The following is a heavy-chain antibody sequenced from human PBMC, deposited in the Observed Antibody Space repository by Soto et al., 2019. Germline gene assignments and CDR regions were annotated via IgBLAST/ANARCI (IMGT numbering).Heavy chain of an antibody. J-gene: IGHJ4*02. CDR1: GFSLTTSGVG. Sequence: QITLKESGPTLVKPTQTLTLTCTFSGFSLTTSGVGVGWIRQPPGKALEWLALIYWDDVKSYGPSLKSRLTITKDTSKNQVVLTMTNMGPMDTATYSCAHLYDSSGYFDYWGQGTLVTVSS. CDR2: IYWDDVK. V-gene: IGHV2-5*05. D-gene: IGHD3-22*01. CDR3: AHLYDSSGYFDY.